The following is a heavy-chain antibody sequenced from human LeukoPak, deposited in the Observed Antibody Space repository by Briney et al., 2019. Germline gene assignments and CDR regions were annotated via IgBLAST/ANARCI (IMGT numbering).Heavy chain of an antibody. CDR1: GYTFTSYG. V-gene: IGHV1-8*02. CDR3: ARREDYDILTGYRD. D-gene: IGHD3-9*01. CDR2: MNPNSGNT. J-gene: IGHJ4*02. Sequence: ASVKVSCKASGYTFTSYGISWVRQAPGQGLEWMGWMNPNSGNTGYAQKFQGRVTMTRNTSISTAYMELSSLRSEDTAVYYCARREDYDILTGYRDWGQGTLVTVSS.